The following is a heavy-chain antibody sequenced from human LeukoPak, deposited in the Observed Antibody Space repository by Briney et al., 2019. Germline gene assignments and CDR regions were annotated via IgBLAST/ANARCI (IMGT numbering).Heavy chain of an antibody. D-gene: IGHD4-17*01. Sequence: GGSLRLSCAASGFTFSDYYMSWIRQAPGKGLEWVSYISSSGSTIYYTDSVKGRFTISRDNAKNSLYLQMNSLRAEDTAVYYCASGDYVLFSFDYWGQGTLVTVSS. CDR1: GFTFSDYY. CDR3: ASGDYVLFSFDY. V-gene: IGHV3-11*04. CDR2: ISSSGSTI. J-gene: IGHJ4*02.